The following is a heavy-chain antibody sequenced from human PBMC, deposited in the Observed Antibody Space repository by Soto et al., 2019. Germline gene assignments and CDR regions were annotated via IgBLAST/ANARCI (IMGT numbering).Heavy chain of an antibody. CDR3: ARGERKVNWRPYFDT. D-gene: IGHD1-26*01. CDR1: GDSLSLYY. J-gene: IGHJ5*02. CDR2: IYSTGSS. Sequence: SETLSLTCTVSGDSLSLYYWSWIRLSPGKGLEWIGYIYSTGSSNQNPSLRDRVAVSADASRNQFYLTLSSMTAADTAVYYCARGERKVNWRPYFDTWGQGIQVTVSS. V-gene: IGHV4-59*01.